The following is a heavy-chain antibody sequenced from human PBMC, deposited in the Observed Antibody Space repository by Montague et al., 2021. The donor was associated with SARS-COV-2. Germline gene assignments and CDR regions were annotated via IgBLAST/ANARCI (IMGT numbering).Heavy chain of an antibody. CDR3: TKDFERTVSNTNNWFDP. D-gene: IGHD2-2*01. CDR1: GFNFGNYA. V-gene: IGHV3-9*01. CDR2: ISWSSGTR. Sequence: SLRLSCAASGFNFGNYAMHWVRQPPGKGLEWVSGISWSSGTRRYADSVKGRFTISRDNAKNSLFLQMNSLRVEDTALYYCTKDFERTVSNTNNWFDPWGQGTLVTVSS. J-gene: IGHJ5*02.